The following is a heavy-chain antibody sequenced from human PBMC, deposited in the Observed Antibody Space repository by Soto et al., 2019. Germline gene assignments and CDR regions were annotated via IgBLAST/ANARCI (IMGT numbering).Heavy chain of an antibody. Sequence: GGSLRLSCAVSGFTFSRHSMNWVRQAAGKGLEWISYISDSSGTIYYADSVKGRFTISRGNVQNSLYLQMNSLRDEDTAVYYCARDPYSSTTVTIMGCWGQGPQVTVSS. J-gene: IGHJ4*02. CDR2: ISDSSGTI. V-gene: IGHV3-48*02. D-gene: IGHD4-17*01. CDR3: ARDPYSSTTVTIMGC. CDR1: GFTFSRHS.